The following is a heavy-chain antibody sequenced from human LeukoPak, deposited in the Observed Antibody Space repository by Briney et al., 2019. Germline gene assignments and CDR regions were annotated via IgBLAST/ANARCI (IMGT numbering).Heavy chain of an antibody. J-gene: IGHJ5*02. Sequence: GESLKISCKGSGFSFSSYWIAWVRQMPGKGLEWVGIIYPGDSDTRYSPSFQGHVTISADKSISTAYLQWTSLEASDTGTYYCARLLQLVSAKRVWFDPWGQGTRVTVSS. CDR1: GFSFSSYW. D-gene: IGHD1-26*01. CDR3: ARLLQLVSAKRVWFDP. V-gene: IGHV5-51*01. CDR2: IYPGDSDT.